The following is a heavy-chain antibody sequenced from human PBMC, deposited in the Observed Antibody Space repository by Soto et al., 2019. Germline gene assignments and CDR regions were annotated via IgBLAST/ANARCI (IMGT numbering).Heavy chain of an antibody. D-gene: IGHD4-17*01. J-gene: IGHJ4*02. CDR2: ITSSSTI. Sequence: EVQLVESGGGLVQPGGSLRLSCAASGFTFSTYSMNWVRQAPGKGLEWISHITSSSTIYYADSVKGRFTISRDNAKNSLYLQMNSLRAEDTAVYYSARDFFGDYSFDYWGQGTLVTVST. CDR1: GFTFSTYS. V-gene: IGHV3-48*01. CDR3: ARDFFGDYSFDY.